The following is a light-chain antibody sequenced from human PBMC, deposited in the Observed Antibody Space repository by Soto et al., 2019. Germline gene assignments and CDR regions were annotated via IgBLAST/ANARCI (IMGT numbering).Light chain of an antibody. CDR2: GVS. CDR3: QQRSNWPYT. V-gene: IGKV3D-20*02. J-gene: IGKJ2*01. Sequence: EIVMKHSPGTLSLSPWERALLSFRASQSVGSTFLAWYQQKPGQAPRLLIYGVSTRATGIPDRFSGSWSGTDFTLSISSLQPEDFAVYYCQQRSNWPYTFGQGTKVDIK. CDR1: QSVGSTF.